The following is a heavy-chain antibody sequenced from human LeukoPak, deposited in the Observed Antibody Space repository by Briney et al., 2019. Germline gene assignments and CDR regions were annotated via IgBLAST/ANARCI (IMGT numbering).Heavy chain of an antibody. CDR2: ISGSGGST. CDR3: AKNKARGPYYYDSSGLFDY. Sequence: QPGGSLRLSCAASGFTFSSYAMSWVRQAPGKGLEWVSAISGSGGSTYYADSVKGRFTISRDNSKNTLYLQMNSVRAEDTAVYYCAKNKARGPYYYDSSGLFDYWGQGTLVTVSS. V-gene: IGHV3-23*01. D-gene: IGHD3-22*01. CDR1: GFTFSSYA. J-gene: IGHJ4*02.